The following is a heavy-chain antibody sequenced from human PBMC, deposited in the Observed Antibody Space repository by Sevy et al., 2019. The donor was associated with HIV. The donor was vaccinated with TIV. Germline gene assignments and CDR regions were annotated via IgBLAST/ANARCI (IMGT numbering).Heavy chain of an antibody. CDR1: GFTFSSYW. D-gene: IGHD3-22*01. Sequence: GGSLRLSCAASGFTFSSYWMHWVRQAPGKGLVWVSRINSDGSNTSYADSVKGRFTISRDNAKNTLYLQMNSLRAEDTDVYYCARGGPNYYDNFDYWGQGTLVTVSS. CDR3: ARGGPNYYDNFDY. J-gene: IGHJ4*02. CDR2: INSDGSNT. V-gene: IGHV3-74*01.